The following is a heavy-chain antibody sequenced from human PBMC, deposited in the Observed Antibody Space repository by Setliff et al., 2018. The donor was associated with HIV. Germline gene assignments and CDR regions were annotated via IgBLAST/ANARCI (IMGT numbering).Heavy chain of an antibody. V-gene: IGHV4-34*01. J-gene: IGHJ2*01. CDR2: TNPGATT. CDR1: GGSISGYF. CDR3: ARTGEYYYDHWYFDV. Sequence: SETLSLTCTASGGSISGYFWSWIRQPPGKGLEWIGETNPGATTNYNPSLKSRVTISVDTSKKQVSLKMTSVTAADTAVYYCARTGEYYYDHWYFDVWGRGTLVTVSS. D-gene: IGHD3-22*01.